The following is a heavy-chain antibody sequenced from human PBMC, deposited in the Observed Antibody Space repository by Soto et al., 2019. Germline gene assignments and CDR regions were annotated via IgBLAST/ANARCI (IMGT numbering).Heavy chain of an antibody. D-gene: IGHD4-17*01. Sequence: SETLSLTCAVSGGSISSRSYYWGWIRQPPGKGLEWIGSMYYSGSTYYNPSLKSRVTISVDTSKNQFSLKLSSVTAADTAVYYCARETVTYYYYGMDVWGQGTTVTVSS. CDR3: ARETVTYYYYGMDV. V-gene: IGHV4-39*02. J-gene: IGHJ6*02. CDR1: GGSISSRSYY. CDR2: MYYSGST.